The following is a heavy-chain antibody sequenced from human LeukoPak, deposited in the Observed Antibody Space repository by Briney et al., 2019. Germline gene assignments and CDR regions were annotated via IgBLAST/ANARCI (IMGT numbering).Heavy chain of an antibody. CDR1: GFTVSSNY. CDR3: AKDTGSSGYYYISDGFDI. D-gene: IGHD3-22*01. J-gene: IGHJ3*02. V-gene: IGHV3-23*01. Sequence: PGGSLRLSCAASGFTVSSNYMSWVRQAPGKGLEWVSGISVSGGSTYYADSVKGRFTISRDNSKNTLYLQMNSLRAEDTAVYYCAKDTGSSGYYYISDGFDIWGQGTMVTVSS. CDR2: ISVSGGST.